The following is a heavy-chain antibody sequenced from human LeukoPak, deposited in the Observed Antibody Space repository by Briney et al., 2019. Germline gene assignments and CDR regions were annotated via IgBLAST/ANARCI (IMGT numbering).Heavy chain of an antibody. V-gene: IGHV4-59*08. CDR3: ARHVKVGATFGY. J-gene: IGHJ4*02. D-gene: IGHD1-26*01. CDR1: GGSISSYY. CDR2: IYYSGST. Sequence: PSETLSLTCTVSGGSISSYYWSWIRQPPGKGLEWIGYIYYSGSTNYNPSLKSRVTISVDTSKNQFSLKLSSVTAADTAVYYCARHVKVGATFGYWGQGTLVTVSS.